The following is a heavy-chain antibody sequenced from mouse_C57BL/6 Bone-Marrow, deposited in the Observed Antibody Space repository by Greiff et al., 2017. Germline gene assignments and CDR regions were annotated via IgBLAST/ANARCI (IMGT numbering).Heavy chain of an antibody. J-gene: IGHJ3*01. CDR3: ARPRDWFAY. Sequence: EVQVVESGGDLVKPGGSLKLSCAASGFTFSSYGMSWVRQTPDKRLEWVATISSGGSYTYYPDNAKNTLYLQMSSLKSEDTAMYYCARPRDWFAYWGQGTLVTVSA. V-gene: IGHV5-6*01. CDR2: ISSGGSYT. CDR1: GFTFSSYG.